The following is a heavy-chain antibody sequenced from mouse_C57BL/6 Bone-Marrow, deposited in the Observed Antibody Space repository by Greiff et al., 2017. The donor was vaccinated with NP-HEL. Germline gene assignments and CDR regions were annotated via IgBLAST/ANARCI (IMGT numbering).Heavy chain of an antibody. J-gene: IGHJ3*01. CDR2: ISSGGSYT. V-gene: IGHV5-6*02. Sequence: DVKLQESGGDLVKPGGSLKLSCAASGFTFSSYGMSWVRQTPDKRLEWVATISSGGSYTYYPDSVKGRFTISRDNAKNTLYLQMSSLKSEDTAMYYCARLGNYPWFAYWGQGTLVTVSA. CDR1: GFTFSSYG. CDR3: ARLGNYPWFAY. D-gene: IGHD2-1*01.